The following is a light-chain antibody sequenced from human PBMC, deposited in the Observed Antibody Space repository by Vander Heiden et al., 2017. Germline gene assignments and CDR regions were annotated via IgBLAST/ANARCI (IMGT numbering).Light chain of an antibody. CDR1: PSISSY. CDR2: TVC. J-gene: IGKJ4*01. V-gene: IGKV1-39*01. CDR3: QQGYSNPRT. Sequence: DVQMTESASSLAASVGYRVTITCRTSPSISSYLNWYQQKPGKAPKHLIYTVCSLQSGVAARFSGSGSGTEFHLTISRLRPEECANYYCQQGYSNPRTFSGGTKVKIK.